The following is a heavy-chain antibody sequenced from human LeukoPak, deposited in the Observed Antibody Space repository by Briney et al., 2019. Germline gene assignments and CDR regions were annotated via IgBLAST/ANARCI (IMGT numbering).Heavy chain of an antibody. J-gene: IGHJ5*02. Sequence: ASVKVSCKVSGYTLTELSMHWVRQAPGKGLERMGGFDPEDGETIYAQKFQGRVTMTEDTSTDTAYMELSSLRSEDTAVYYCATAPRGWFGDKWFDPWGQGTLVTVSS. CDR3: ATAPRGWFGDKWFDP. V-gene: IGHV1-24*01. CDR2: FDPEDGET. D-gene: IGHD3-10*01. CDR1: GYTLTELS.